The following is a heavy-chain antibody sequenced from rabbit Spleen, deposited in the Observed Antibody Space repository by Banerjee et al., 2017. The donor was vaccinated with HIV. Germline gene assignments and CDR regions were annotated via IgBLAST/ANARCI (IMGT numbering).Heavy chain of an antibody. CDR2: INAATAKP. V-gene: IGHV1S45*01. Sequence: QEQLVESGGGLVQPEGSLTLSCKASGFDFSSYYMTWVRQAPGKGLELIACINAATAKPVYATWAKGRFTISRTSSTTVTLRMTSLTAADTATYFCARDLAGVIGWNFYLWGQGTLVTVS. J-gene: IGHJ4*01. CDR1: GFDFSSYYM. CDR3: ARDLAGVIGWNFYL. D-gene: IGHD4-1*01.